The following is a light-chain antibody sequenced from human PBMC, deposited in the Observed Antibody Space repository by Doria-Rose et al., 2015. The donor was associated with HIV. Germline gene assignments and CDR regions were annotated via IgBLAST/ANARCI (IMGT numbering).Light chain of an antibody. CDR1: QSFSSTY. CDR2: DGS. CDR3: HQYGTSRT. Sequence: TQSPGTLSLSPGERATLSCRASQSFSSTYLAWYQQKPGQAPSLLIYDGSTRATGIPDRFSASGSGTDFTLTIIRLEPEDFALYYCHQYGTSRTFGQGTKVEI. V-gene: IGKV3-20*01. J-gene: IGKJ1*01.